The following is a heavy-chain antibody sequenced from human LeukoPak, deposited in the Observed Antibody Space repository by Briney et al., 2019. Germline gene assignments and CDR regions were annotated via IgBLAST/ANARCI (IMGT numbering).Heavy chain of an antibody. J-gene: IGHJ4*02. CDR2: IWYDGSNK. CDR1: GFTFSSYG. Sequence: GRSLRLSCAASGFTFSSYGMHWVRQAPGKGLEWVAVIWYDGSNKYYADSVKGRFTISRDNSKNTLYLQMNSLRAEDTAVYYCASDPTNYYDSSGYYPFFDYWGQGTLVTVSS. V-gene: IGHV3-33*01. CDR3: ASDPTNYYDSSGYYPFFDY. D-gene: IGHD3-22*01.